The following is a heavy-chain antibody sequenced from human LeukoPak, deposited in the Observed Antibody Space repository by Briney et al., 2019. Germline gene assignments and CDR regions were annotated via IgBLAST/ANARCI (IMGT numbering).Heavy chain of an antibody. V-gene: IGHV5-51*01. D-gene: IGHD2-2*01. CDR3: ARTGCSSTSCYWFDP. CDR2: IYPGDSDT. J-gene: IGHJ5*02. CDR1: GYSFTNYW. Sequence: GESLKISCKASGYSFTNYWIGWVRQMPGKGLEWMWIIYPGDSDTRYSPSFQGQVTISADKSISTAYLQWNSLKASDTAVYYCARTGCSSTSCYWFDPWGQGTLVTVSS.